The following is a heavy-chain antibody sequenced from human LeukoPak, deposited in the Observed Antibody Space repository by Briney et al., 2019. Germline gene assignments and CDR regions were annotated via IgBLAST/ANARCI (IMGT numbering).Heavy chain of an antibody. D-gene: IGHD4-17*01. CDR2: IYYSGST. CDR3: ARDGGDYGDPTFDY. V-gene: IGHV4-39*07. J-gene: IGHJ4*02. Sequence: PSQTLSLTCTVSGGSIRRSSYYWGWIRQPPGKGLEWIGSIYYSGSTYYNPSLKSRVTISVDTSKDQFSLKLSSVTAADTAVYYCARDGGDYGDPTFDYWGQGTLVTVSS. CDR1: GGSIRRSSYY.